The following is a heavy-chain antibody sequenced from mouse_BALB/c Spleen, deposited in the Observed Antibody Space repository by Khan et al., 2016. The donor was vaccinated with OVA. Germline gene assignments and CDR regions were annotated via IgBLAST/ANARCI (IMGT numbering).Heavy chain of an antibody. V-gene: IGHV3-2*02. CDR3: ARKDYYDYDPFPY. D-gene: IGHD2-4*01. CDR1: GYSITSEYA. J-gene: IGHJ3*01. CDR2: INYSGNT. Sequence: EVQLVESGPGLVKPSQSLSLTCTVTGYSITSEYAWNLLRQFPGNKLERMGYINYSGNTRSNPSLKSRTSITRDTSKNQFFLQLNSVTTEDTATYYCARKDYYDYDPFPYWGQGTLVTVSA.